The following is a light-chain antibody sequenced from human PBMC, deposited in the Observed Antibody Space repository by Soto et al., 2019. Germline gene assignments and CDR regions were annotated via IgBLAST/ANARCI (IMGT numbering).Light chain of an antibody. CDR1: QSVSSSY. Sequence: EIVLTQSPGTLSLSPGERATLSCRASQSVSSSYLAWYQQKPGQAPRLLIYGASSRATGIPDRFSGSGSGTHFTLTISRLEPEDFAMYYCQQYGSSPWTFGQGTKVEIK. V-gene: IGKV3-20*01. CDR3: QQYGSSPWT. CDR2: GAS. J-gene: IGKJ1*01.